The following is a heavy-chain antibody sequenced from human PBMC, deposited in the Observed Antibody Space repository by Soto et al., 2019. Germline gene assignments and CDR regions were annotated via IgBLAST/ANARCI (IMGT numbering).Heavy chain of an antibody. CDR2: ISGSGDNT. J-gene: IGHJ4*02. CDR1: GFTFSSYA. Sequence: EVQLLESGGGLVQPGGSLRLSCAASGFTFSSYAMYWVRQAPGKGLEWVSDISGSGDNTHYADSVKGQFTISRDNFXNTLYLKMNSLRGDDTAVYYCAQAQFTGTSKTLDYWGQGTLVTVST. D-gene: IGHD7-27*01. V-gene: IGHV3-23*01. CDR3: AQAQFTGTSKTLDY.